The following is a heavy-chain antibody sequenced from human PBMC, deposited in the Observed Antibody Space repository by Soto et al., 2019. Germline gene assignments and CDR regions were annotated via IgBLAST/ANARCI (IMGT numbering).Heavy chain of an antibody. CDR1: GFTFSSYA. J-gene: IGHJ4*02. CDR2: ISGSGGST. V-gene: IGHV3-23*01. D-gene: IGHD3-3*01. CDR3: AKDYYDFWSGYDNFDY. Sequence: EVQLLESGGGLVQPGGSLRLSCAASGFTFSSYAMSWVRQAPGKGLEWVSAISGSGGSTYYADSVKGRFTISRDNSKNTLYLQMNSLRAENTAVYYCAKDYYDFWSGYDNFDYWGQGTLVTVSS.